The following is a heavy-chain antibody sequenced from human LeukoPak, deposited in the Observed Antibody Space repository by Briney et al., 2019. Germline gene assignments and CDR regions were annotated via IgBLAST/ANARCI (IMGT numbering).Heavy chain of an antibody. CDR1: GGTFSSYA. CDR2: IIPIFGTA. V-gene: IGHV1-69*05. Sequence: SVKVSCKASGGTFSSYAISWVRQAPGQGLEWMGGIIPIFGTANYAQKFQGRVTITTDEPTSTAYMELSSLRSEDTAVYYCARDGPSGYDYSFDYWGQGTLVTVSS. D-gene: IGHD5-12*01. J-gene: IGHJ4*02. CDR3: ARDGPSGYDYSFDY.